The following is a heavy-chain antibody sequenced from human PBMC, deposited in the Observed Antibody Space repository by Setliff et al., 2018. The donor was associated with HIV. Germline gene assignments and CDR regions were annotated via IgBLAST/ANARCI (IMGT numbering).Heavy chain of an antibody. D-gene: IGHD3-3*01. CDR2: IYYTGRT. V-gene: IGHV4-59*01. CDR3: ARDVGGFTVFAVPRGGFDP. J-gene: IGHJ5*02. CDR1: GGSISTYY. Sequence: SQTLSLTCTVSGGSISTYYWSWIRQAPGRGLEWIGYIYYTGRTNYNPSLKSRVTMSLDSSKKQFSLKLSSVTAADTAVYFCARDVGGFTVFAVPRGGFDPWGQGTLVTVSS.